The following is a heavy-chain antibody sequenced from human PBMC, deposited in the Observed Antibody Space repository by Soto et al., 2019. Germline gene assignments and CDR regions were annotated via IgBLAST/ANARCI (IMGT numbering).Heavy chain of an antibody. CDR1: GDTFTDYY. V-gene: IGHV1-46*01. Sequence: QVQLVQSGAEVKKPGASVKVSCKASGDTFTDYYIHWVRQAPGQGLEWMGTVNPSGGHTTYAQHFLGRMHITRDTSTSTLSMELTSLTSEDTAVYYCARGGHVVVVTAALDYWGQGTLVTVSS. J-gene: IGHJ4*02. D-gene: IGHD2-21*02. CDR3: ARGGHVVVVTAALDY. CDR2: VNPSGGHT.